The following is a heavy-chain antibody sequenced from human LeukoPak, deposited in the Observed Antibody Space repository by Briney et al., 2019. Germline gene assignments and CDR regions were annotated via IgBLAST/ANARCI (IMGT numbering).Heavy chain of an antibody. V-gene: IGHV1-2*02. CDR3: ARDPSSLGDAFDI. Sequence: GASVKVSCKASGYTFTGYYMHWVRQAPGQGLEWMGWINPNSGGTNYAQKFQGRVTMTRDTSISTAYMELSRLRSDDTAVYYCARDPSSLGDAFDIWGQGTMATVSS. D-gene: IGHD7-27*01. J-gene: IGHJ3*02. CDR1: GYTFTGYY. CDR2: INPNSGGT.